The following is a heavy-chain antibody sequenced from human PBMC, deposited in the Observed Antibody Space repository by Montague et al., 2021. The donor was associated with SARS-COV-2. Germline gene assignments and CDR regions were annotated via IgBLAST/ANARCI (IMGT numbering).Heavy chain of an antibody. J-gene: IGHJ2*01. CDR3: AREFEGYFDL. D-gene: IGHD3-10*01. CDR1: GGSIGNCTYY. CDR2: LYYTGGA. Sequence: SETLSLTCTVSGGSIGNCTYYWGWIRQPPGKGLEWIASLYYTGGAFYXPSLMSRVTKSLATSKNQISLNLASVTAADTAVYYCAREFEGYFDLWGRGTLVMVSS. V-gene: IGHV4-39*07.